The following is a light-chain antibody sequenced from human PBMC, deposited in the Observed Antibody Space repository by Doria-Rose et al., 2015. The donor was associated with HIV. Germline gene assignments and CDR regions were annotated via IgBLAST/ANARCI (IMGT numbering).Light chain of an antibody. V-gene: IGLV1-40*01. CDR2: GNT. CDR1: SSNIGAGFD. J-gene: IGLJ1*01. CDR3: QSYDSRLSVYV. Sequence: QPVLTQPPSVSGAPGQRVAISCTGSSSNIGAGFDVNWYQQFPGTAPKLLIHGNTNRPSGVPDRFSGSKSGTSASLAISELRAEDEADYYCQSYDSRLSVYVFGTGTKVTVL.